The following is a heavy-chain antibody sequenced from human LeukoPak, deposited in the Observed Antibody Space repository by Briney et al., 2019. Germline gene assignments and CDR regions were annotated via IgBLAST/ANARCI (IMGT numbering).Heavy chain of an antibody. D-gene: IGHD1-14*01. Sequence: SETLSLTCTVSGGSITNSRYYWGWIRQPPGKGLEWIGSIYYTGATYYNPSLKSRVTISVDTSKNQFSLSVTSVTAADTAVYYCARPAGNHLTYNWFDPWGQGTLVTVSS. CDR3: ARPAGNHLTYNWFDP. J-gene: IGHJ5*02. CDR2: IYYTGAT. V-gene: IGHV4-39*01. CDR1: GGSITNSRYY.